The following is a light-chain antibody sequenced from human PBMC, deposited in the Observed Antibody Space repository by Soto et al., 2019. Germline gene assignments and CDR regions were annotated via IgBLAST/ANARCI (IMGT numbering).Light chain of an antibody. CDR3: SSYAGNGYV. CDR1: SSDVGGYNY. CDR2: EVN. J-gene: IGLJ1*01. V-gene: IGLV2-8*01. Sequence: QSVLTQPPSASESPGQSVTISCTRASSDVGGYNYVSWYQQHPGKAPKLMIYEVNKRPSGVPDRFSGSKSGNTASLTVSGLQAEDEADYFCSSYAGNGYVLGTGTKVTVL.